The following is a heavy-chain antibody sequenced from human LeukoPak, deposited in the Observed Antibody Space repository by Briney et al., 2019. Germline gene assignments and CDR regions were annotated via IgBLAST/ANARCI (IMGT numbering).Heavy chain of an antibody. CDR2: INPSGGST. V-gene: IGHV1-46*01. CDR1: GYTFTSYY. J-gene: IGHJ4*02. CDR3: ARDRGGTGDFDY. Sequence: ASVKVSCKASGYTFTSYYTHWVRQAPGQGLEWMGIINPSGGSTSYAQKFQGRVTIARDTSASTAYMELSSLRLEDTAVYYCARDRGGTGDFDYWGQGTLVTVSS. D-gene: IGHD1-1*01.